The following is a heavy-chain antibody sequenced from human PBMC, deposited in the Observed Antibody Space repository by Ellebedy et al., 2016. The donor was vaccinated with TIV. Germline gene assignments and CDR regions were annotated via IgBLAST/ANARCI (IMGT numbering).Heavy chain of an antibody. CDR2: IYPGDSDT. D-gene: IGHD2-15*01. V-gene: IGHV5-51*01. J-gene: IGHJ5*02. CDR1: GYSFNTYW. Sequence: GESLKISCKGSGYSFNTYWIGWVRLMPGKGLEWMGIIYPGDSDTRYSPSFQGQVTISADKSISTAYLQWSSLKASDTAMYYCARLEDIDSNWFDPWGQGTLVTVSS. CDR3: ARLEDIDSNWFDP.